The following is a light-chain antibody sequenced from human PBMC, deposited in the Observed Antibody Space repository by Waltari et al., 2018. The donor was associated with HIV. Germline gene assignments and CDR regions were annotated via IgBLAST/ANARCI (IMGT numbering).Light chain of an antibody. Sequence: DIQMSQVPSSLSASVGDRVTITCRASRDIRTDLAWYQQKAGEAPKLLIYAASTLRSGVPSRFRGSGAGTEFTLTIDGLQPEDVASYCCQNYDSAPVAFGQGTRLEI. J-gene: IGKJ5*01. CDR1: RDIRTD. CDR2: AAS. CDR3: QNYDSAPVA. V-gene: IGKV1-27*01.